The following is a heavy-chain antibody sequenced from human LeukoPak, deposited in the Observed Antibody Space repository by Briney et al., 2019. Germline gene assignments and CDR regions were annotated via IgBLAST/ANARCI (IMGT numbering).Heavy chain of an antibody. V-gene: IGHV4-30-2*01. CDR2: IYHSGST. CDR1: GGSISSGGYY. CDR3: ARDDYAGLVDY. Sequence: SETLSLTCTVSGGSISSGGYYWSWIRQPPGKGLEWIGYIYHSGSTYYNPSLKSRVTISVDRSKNQFSLKLSSVTAADTAVYYCARDDYAGLVDYWGQGTLVTVSS. J-gene: IGHJ4*02. D-gene: IGHD4-17*01.